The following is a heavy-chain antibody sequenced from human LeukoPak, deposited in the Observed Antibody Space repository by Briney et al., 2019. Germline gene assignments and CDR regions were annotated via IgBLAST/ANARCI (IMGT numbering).Heavy chain of an antibody. Sequence: GRSLRLSCAVSGFTFDDYGMHWVRQPPGKGLEWVAGISWNSLNIGYADSVKGRFTISRDNAKNSLYLQMNSLRAEDTALYYCSKDISAGGLDVWGPGTPVTVSS. CDR1: GFTFDDYG. J-gene: IGHJ6*02. CDR3: SKDISAGGLDV. V-gene: IGHV3-9*01. CDR2: ISWNSLNI. D-gene: IGHD3-16*02.